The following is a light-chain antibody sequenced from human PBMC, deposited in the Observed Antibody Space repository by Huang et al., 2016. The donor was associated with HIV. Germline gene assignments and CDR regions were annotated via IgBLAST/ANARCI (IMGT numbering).Light chain of an antibody. Sequence: DVVMTQSPLSLPVTIGQPASISCRSSQSLVYSDGNTYLNWFQQRPGQSPRRLIYNVSNRDSGVPDRISGSGSGTDFTLKISRVEAEDVGVYYCMQGAHWPLTFGQGTKLEIK. CDR2: NVS. V-gene: IGKV2-30*01. CDR3: MQGAHWPLT. J-gene: IGKJ2*01. CDR1: QSLVYSDGNTY.